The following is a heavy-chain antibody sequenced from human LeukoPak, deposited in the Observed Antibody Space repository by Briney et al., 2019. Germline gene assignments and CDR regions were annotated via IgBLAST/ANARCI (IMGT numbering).Heavy chain of an antibody. CDR2: ISWNSGSI. D-gene: IGHD6-13*01. CDR1: GFTFDDYA. V-gene: IGHV3-9*01. CDR3: AKDISSSWSLIPNRYYGMDV. Sequence: GGSLRLSCAASGFTFDDYAMHWVRQAPGKGLEWVSGISWNSGSIGYADSVKGRFTISRDNAKKSLYLQMNSLRAEDTALYYCAKDISSSWSLIPNRYYGMDVWGXGTTVTVSS. J-gene: IGHJ6*02.